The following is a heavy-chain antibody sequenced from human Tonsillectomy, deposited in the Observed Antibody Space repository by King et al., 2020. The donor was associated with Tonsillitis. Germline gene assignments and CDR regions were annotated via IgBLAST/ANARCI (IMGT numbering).Heavy chain of an antibody. J-gene: IGHJ2*01. CDR2: IYTSGST. V-gene: IGHV4-61*02. CDR1: GGSISSGSYY. Sequence: QLQESGPGLVKPSQTLSLTCTVSGGSISSGSYYWSWIRQPAGKGLEWIGRIYTSGSTNYNPSLKSRVTMSVDTSKNQFSLNLSSVTAADTAVYYCARGEYQLPDYWYFDLWGRGTLVTVSS. CDR3: ARGEYQLPDYWYFDL. D-gene: IGHD2-2*01.